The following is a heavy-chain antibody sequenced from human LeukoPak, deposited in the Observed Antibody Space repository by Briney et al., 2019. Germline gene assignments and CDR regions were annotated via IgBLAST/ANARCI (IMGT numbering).Heavy chain of an antibody. D-gene: IGHD2/OR15-2a*01. Sequence: ASVKVSCKASANTLRYYMHWVRQAPGHGPEWMGWINPNSGGTNYAQKLQGRVTMTRDTSISTAFMELSRLRSDDTAVYYCAREERELGYFDYWGQGTLVTVSS. CDR2: INPNSGGT. CDR3: AREERELGYFDY. J-gene: IGHJ4*02. CDR1: ANTLRYY. V-gene: IGHV1-2*02.